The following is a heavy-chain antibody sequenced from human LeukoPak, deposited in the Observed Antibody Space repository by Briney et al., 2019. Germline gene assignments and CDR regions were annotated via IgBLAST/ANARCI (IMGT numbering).Heavy chain of an antibody. CDR3: AKVGTAYCGGDCYNFDY. CDR1: GFTFSSYA. D-gene: IGHD2-21*01. CDR2: ISGSGGST. Sequence: PGGSLRLSCAASGFTFSSYAMSWVRQAPGKGLEWVSLISGSGGSTYYADSVKGRFTISRDNSKNTLYLQMNSLRAEDTAVYYCAKVGTAYCGGDCYNFDYWGQGTLVTVSS. V-gene: IGHV3-23*01. J-gene: IGHJ4*02.